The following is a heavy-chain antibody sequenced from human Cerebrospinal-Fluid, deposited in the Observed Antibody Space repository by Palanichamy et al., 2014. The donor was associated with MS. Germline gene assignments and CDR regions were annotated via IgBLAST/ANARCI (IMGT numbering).Heavy chain of an antibody. CDR1: GYSFSGYG. J-gene: IGHJ5*02. V-gene: IGHV1-18*01. D-gene: IGHD4-17*01. CDR3: ARTYFYGSENRQEYDWFDP. CDR2: ISTFNGEK. Sequence: QVQLVQSGGEVKKPGASVKVSCKTSGYSFSGYGISWVRQAPGQGLEWMGWISTFNGEKNSAQTLRGRLTMTTDTSTSTACMELRNLRSDDTAVYYCARTYFYGSENRQEYDWFDPWGQGTLVTVSS.